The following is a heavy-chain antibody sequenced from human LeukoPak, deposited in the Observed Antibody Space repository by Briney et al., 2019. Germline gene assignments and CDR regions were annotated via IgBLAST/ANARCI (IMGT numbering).Heavy chain of an antibody. CDR1: GYSFTSYW. V-gene: IGHV5-51*01. Sequence: GESLKISCKGSGYSFTSYWIGWVRQMPGKGPEWMGIIYPGDSDTRYSPSFQGQVTISADKSKNTADLQWGSLKASDTAMYYCVRYRSGGGAFDYWGQGTLVTVSS. CDR3: VRYRSGGGAFDY. CDR2: IYPGDSDT. J-gene: IGHJ4*02. D-gene: IGHD6-25*01.